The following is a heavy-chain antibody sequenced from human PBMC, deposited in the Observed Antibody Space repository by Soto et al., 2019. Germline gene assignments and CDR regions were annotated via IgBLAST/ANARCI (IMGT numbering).Heavy chain of an antibody. CDR1: GYTFTSYG. CDR2: ISAHNGNT. D-gene: IGHD5-18*01. V-gene: IGHV1-18*01. Sequence: ASVKVSCKASGYTFTSYGISWVRQAPGQGLEWMGWISAHNGNTKYAQKLQGRFTMTTDTSTSTAYMELRSLRSDDTAVYYCARDLSYGLCDYWGQGTLVTVSS. J-gene: IGHJ4*02. CDR3: ARDLSYGLCDY.